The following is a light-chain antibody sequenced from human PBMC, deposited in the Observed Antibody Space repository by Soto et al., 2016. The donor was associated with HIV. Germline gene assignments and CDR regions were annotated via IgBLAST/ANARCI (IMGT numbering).Light chain of an antibody. CDR2: KAS. V-gene: IGKV1-5*03. CDR1: QSISFW. J-gene: IGKJ1*01. CDR3: QQYNSYSRT. Sequence: DIQMTQSPSTLSASLGDRVTITCRASQSISFWLAWYQQRPGKAPKLLIYKASNLEIGVPSRFSGSGSGTEFSLTIDSLQSDDFATYYCQQYNSYSRTFGQGTKVEIK.